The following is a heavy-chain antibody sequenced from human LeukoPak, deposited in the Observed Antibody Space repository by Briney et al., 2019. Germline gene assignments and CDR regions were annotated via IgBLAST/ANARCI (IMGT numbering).Heavy chain of an antibody. CDR3: VKSPSDGLDV. CDR1: GFTFSSYP. J-gene: IGHJ6*02. Sequence: PGGSLRLSCSASGFTFSSYPMHWVRQAPGKGLEYVSTIFTNGHITSYAASVKGRFTTSRDNSMDTLYLQMSSLTPEDTAVHYCVKSPSDGLDVWGQGATVTVS. CDR2: IFTNGHIT. V-gene: IGHV3-64D*08.